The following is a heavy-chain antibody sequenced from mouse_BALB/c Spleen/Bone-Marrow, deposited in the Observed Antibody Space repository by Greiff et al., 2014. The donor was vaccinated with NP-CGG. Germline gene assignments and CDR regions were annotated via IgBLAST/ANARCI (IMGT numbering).Heavy chain of an antibody. V-gene: IGHV1-55*01. CDR2: IYPGSGST. D-gene: IGHD3-1*01. J-gene: IGHJ3*01. CDR3: ARFSQLGLLAY. Sequence: LVESGAELVKPGTSVKLSCKASGYNFTSYWINWVKLRPGQGLEWIGDIYPGSGSTNYNEKFKSKATLTVGTSSSTAYMQLSSLASEDSALYYCARFSQLGLLAYWGQGTLVTVSA. CDR1: GYNFTSYW.